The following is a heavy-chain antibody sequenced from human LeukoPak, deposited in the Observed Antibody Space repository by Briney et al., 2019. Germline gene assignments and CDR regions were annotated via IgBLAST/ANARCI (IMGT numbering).Heavy chain of an antibody. D-gene: IGHD1-14*01. Sequence: VGLLRLSCAASGCTFSNAWMSWFRQAPGKGLEWVGRIKSKTDGGTTDYAAPVKGRFTISRDDSKNTLYLQMNSLKTEDTAVYYCTTTDTGPFDYWGQGTLVTVSS. CDR1: GCTFSNAW. CDR2: IKSKTDGGTT. CDR3: TTTDTGPFDY. V-gene: IGHV3-15*01. J-gene: IGHJ4*02.